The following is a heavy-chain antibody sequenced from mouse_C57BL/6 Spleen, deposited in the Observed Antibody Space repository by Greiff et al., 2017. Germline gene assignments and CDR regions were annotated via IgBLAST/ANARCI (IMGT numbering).Heavy chain of an antibody. J-gene: IGHJ2*01. CDR2: INPSNGGT. Sequence: QVQLQQSGPELVKPGASVKLSCKASGYTFTSYWMHWVKQRPGQGLEWIGNINPSNGGTNYNEKFKSKATLTVDKSSGTAYMQLSSLTSEDSAVYYCAREGNYSNFFFDYWGQGTTLTVSS. D-gene: IGHD2-5*01. CDR1: GYTFTSYW. CDR3: AREGNYSNFFFDY. V-gene: IGHV1-53*01.